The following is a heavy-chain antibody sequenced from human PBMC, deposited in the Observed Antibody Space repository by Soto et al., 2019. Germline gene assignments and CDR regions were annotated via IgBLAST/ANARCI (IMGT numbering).Heavy chain of an antibody. CDR1: GGTFSTYA. CDR3: ASPKGTYSSGYYYFDF. D-gene: IGHD6-19*01. CDR2: IIPLFGTA. V-gene: IGHV1-69*01. Sequence: QVQLEQSGGEVKQPGSSVRVSCKTSGGTFSTYAINWVRQAPGQGLEWMGAIIPLFGTADYSQKFQGRVTSTADESTSTAYMELRSLRFDDTAVYFCASPKGTYSSGYYYFDFWGQGTLVTVSS. J-gene: IGHJ4*02.